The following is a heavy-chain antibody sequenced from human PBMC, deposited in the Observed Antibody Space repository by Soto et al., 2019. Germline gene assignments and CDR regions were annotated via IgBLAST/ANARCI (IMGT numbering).Heavy chain of an antibody. CDR3: ARIQGYSSRWYWFDP. CDR2: IFSNDEK. V-gene: IGHV2-26*01. Sequence: SGPTLVNPTETLTLTCTVSGFSLSNARMGVSWIRQPPGKALEWLAHIFSNDEKSYSTSLKSRLTISKDTSKSQVVLTMTNMDPVDTATYYCARIQGYSSRWYWFDPWGQGTLVTVSS. D-gene: IGHD6-13*01. CDR1: GFSLSNARMG. J-gene: IGHJ5*02.